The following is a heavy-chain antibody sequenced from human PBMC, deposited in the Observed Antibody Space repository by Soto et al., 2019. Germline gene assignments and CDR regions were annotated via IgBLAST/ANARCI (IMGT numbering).Heavy chain of an antibody. D-gene: IGHD6-6*01. CDR2: IYYSGST. CDR3: ASGTARSNYYYYGMDV. V-gene: IGHV4-39*01. J-gene: IGHJ6*02. CDR1: GGSIGSSSYY. Sequence: LSLTFTVSGGSIGSSSYYWGWIRQPPGKGLEWIGSIYYSGSTYYNPSLKSRVTISVDTSKNQFSLKLSSVTAADTAVYYCASGTARSNYYYYGMDVWGQGTTVTVSS.